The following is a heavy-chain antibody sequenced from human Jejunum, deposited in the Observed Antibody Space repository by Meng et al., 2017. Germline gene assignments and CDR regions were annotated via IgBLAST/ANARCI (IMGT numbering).Heavy chain of an antibody. D-gene: IGHD6-13*01. V-gene: IGHV2-5*02. J-gene: IGHJ5*02. CDR2: IYWDNDK. CDR3: AHRLAYSTNYNVGWFDP. Sequence: SGPTLVKPTHTLTLTCTFSGFSLNTRGVGVGWIRQPPGKALECLALIYWDNDKRYNPSLKNRLTITKDTSRNQVVLTMTNMDPVDTATYFCAHRLAYSTNYNVGWFDPWGQGTLVTVSS. CDR1: GFSLNTRGVG.